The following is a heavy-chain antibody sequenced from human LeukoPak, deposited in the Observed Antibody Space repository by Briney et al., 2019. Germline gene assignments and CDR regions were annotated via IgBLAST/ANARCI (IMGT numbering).Heavy chain of an antibody. V-gene: IGHV3-30-3*01. CDR3: ARERVAYYYYYGMDV. J-gene: IGHJ6*02. CDR2: ISYDGSNK. D-gene: IGHD3-3*01. CDR1: GFTFSSYA. Sequence: PGGSLRLSCAASGFTFSSYAMHWVRQAPGKGLEWVAVISYDGSNKYYADSVKGRFTISRDNSKNTLYLQMNSLRAEDTAVYYCARERVAYYYYYGMDVWGQGTTVTVSS.